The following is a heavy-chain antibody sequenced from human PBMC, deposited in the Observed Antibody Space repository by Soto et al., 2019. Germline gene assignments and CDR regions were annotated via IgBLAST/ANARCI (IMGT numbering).Heavy chain of an antibody. Sequence: EVQLVESGGGVVRPGGSLRLSCAASGFTFDDYGMSWVRQAPGKGLEWVSGINWNGGSTGYADSVKGRFTISRDNAKNSRYLQMNSPSAEDTALYYCARLYSSGWYGPGRYWGQGTLVTVSS. CDR2: INWNGGST. CDR1: GFTFDDYG. J-gene: IGHJ4*02. CDR3: ARLYSSGWYGPGRY. D-gene: IGHD6-19*01. V-gene: IGHV3-20*04.